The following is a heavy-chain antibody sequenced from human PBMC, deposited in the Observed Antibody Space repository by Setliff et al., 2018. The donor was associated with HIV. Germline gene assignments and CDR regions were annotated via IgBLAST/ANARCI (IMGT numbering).Heavy chain of an antibody. V-gene: IGHV3-64*02. D-gene: IGHD3-3*01. CDR1: GFTFSSYG. Sequence: PGGSLRLSCAASGFTFSSYGMHWVRQAPGKGLEYVSAISNNGGTTYYGDSVKGRFTMSRDNAKNSLYLQMNSLRADDTAVYYCARDRASVRDTIFGGAQYYYYMDVWGKGTTVTVSS. J-gene: IGHJ6*03. CDR2: ISNNGGTT. CDR3: ARDRASVRDTIFGGAQYYYYMDV.